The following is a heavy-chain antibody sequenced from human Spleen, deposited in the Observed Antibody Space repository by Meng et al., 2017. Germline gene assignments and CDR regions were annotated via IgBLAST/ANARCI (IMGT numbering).Heavy chain of an antibody. V-gene: IGHV7-4-1*02. J-gene: IGHJ4*02. D-gene: IGHD2-2*01. CDR1: GYTLTNYA. CDR3: TRDGYLDCSRTNCFDS. Sequence: QVQLVQTGSELRKPGASVKVSCKASGYTLTNYAINWLRQAPGQGLEWMGWIDTKTGNPTYAQGFRGRLVFSLDTSVSTTYLEISGLKADDTAVYYCTRDGYLDCSRTNCFDSWGQGTLVTVSS. CDR2: IDTKTGNP.